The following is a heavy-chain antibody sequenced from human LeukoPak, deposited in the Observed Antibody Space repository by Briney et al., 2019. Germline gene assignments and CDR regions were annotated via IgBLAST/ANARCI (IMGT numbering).Heavy chain of an antibody. CDR2: IRSKAYGGTT. J-gene: IGHJ4*02. CDR1: GYTFSSYA. D-gene: IGHD1-26*01. Sequence: GRSLRLSCAASGYTFSSYAMHWVRQAPGKGLEWVGFIRSKAYGGTTEYAASVKGRFTISRDDSKSIAYLQMNSLKTEDTAVYYCTRDERWELLRETYYFDYWGQGTLVTVSS. V-gene: IGHV3-49*04. CDR3: TRDERWELLRETYYFDY.